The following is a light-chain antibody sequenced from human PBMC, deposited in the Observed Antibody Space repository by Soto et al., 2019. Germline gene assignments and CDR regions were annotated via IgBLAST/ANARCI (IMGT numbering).Light chain of an antibody. Sequence: QSVLTQPPSVSGAXXXXXTISCTGSSSNIGAGYDVHWYQQLPGTAPKLLIYGNSNRPSGVPDRFSGSKSGTSASLAITGLQAEDEADYYCQSYDSSWVFGGGTKVTVL. V-gene: IGLV1-40*01. CDR3: QSYDSSWV. CDR2: GNS. J-gene: IGLJ3*02. CDR1: SSNIGAGYD.